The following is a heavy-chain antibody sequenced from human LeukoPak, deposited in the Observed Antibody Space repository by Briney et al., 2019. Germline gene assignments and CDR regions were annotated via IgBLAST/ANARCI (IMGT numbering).Heavy chain of an antibody. D-gene: IGHD6-6*01. CDR2: IIPIFGTA. CDR1: GGTFSSYA. J-gene: IGHJ6*03. V-gene: IGHV1-69*01. CDR3: ARDRSSSLYYYYYMDV. Sequence: VASVKVSCKASGGTFSSYAISWVRQAPGQGLEWMGGIIPIFGTANYAQKFQGRVTITADESTSTAYMELSSLRSEGTAVYYCARDRSSSLYYYYYMDVWGKGTTVTVSS.